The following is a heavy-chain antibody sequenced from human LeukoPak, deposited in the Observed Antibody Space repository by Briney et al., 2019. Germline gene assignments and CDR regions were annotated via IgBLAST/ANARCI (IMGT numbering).Heavy chain of an antibody. CDR1: GGSISTYY. D-gene: IGHD1-26*01. Sequence: SDTLSLTCTVSGGSISTYYWSWIRQPPGKGLQWIGYIYNSGSANYNPSLKSRVTISVDMSNNQFSLKLRSVTAADTAVYYCARDVSGSYYDGSDYWGQGAPVTVSS. J-gene: IGHJ4*02. V-gene: IGHV4-59*01. CDR2: IYNSGSA. CDR3: ARDVSGSYYDGSDY.